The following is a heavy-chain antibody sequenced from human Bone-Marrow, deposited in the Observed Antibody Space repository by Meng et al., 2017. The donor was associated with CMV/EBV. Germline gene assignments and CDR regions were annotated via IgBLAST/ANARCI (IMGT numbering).Heavy chain of an antibody. D-gene: IGHD2-2*01. Sequence: ASVKVSCKASGYTFTGYYMHWVRQAPGQGLEWMGWINPNSGGTNYAQKFQGRVTMTRDTSISTAYMELSRLRSDDTAVYYCAKYRDIVVVPASGGTREEYFQHCGQGTLVTVSS. CDR3: AKYRDIVVVPASGGTREEYFQH. V-gene: IGHV1-2*02. CDR1: GYTFTGYY. CDR2: INPNSGGT. J-gene: IGHJ1*01.